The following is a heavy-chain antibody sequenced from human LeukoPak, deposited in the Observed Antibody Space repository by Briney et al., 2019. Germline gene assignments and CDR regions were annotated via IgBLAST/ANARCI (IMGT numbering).Heavy chain of an antibody. D-gene: IGHD3-22*01. V-gene: IGHV1-2*02. CDR1: GYTFTGYY. Sequence: GASVKVSCKASGYTFTGYYMHWVRQAPGQGLEWMGWINPNSDGTNYAQKFQGRVTMTRDTSISTAYMELSRLRSDDTAVYYCARWGYYYDSSGYYRRSNYFDYWGQGTLVTVSS. CDR3: ARWGYYYDSSGYYRRSNYFDY. CDR2: INPNSDGT. J-gene: IGHJ4*02.